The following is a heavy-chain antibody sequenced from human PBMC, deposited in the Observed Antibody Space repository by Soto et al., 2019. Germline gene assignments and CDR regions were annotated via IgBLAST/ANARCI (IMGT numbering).Heavy chain of an antibody. Sequence: SETLSLTCAVYGGSFSGYYWSWIRQPPGKGLEWIGEINHSGSTNYNPSLKSRVTISVDTSKNQFSLKLSSVTAADTAVYYCARSYDFWICYYIHYYYGMYVWGQGTTVPVSS. D-gene: IGHD3-3*01. CDR1: GGSFSGYY. J-gene: IGHJ6*02. CDR2: INHSGST. V-gene: IGHV4-34*01. CDR3: ARSYDFWICYYIHYYYGMYV.